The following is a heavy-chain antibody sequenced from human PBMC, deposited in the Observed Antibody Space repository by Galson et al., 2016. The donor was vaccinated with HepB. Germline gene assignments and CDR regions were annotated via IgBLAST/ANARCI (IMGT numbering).Heavy chain of an antibody. CDR3: VRHGQIGPVSYPGSMDV. CDR2: NHPGDSQI. J-gene: IGHJ6*02. D-gene: IGHD5/OR15-5a*01. CDR1: GYSFTSNW. Sequence: QSGAEVKKPGESLKISCEGSGYSFTSNWVGWVRQMPGKGLEWMGINHPGDSQIRYSPTFQGQVTMSADNPLSTAYLQWSSLKASDTAIYYRVRHGQIGPVSYPGSMDVWGQGTTVTVSS. V-gene: IGHV5-51*01.